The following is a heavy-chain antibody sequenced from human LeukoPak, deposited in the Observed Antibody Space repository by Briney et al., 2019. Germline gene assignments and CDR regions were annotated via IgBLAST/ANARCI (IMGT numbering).Heavy chain of an antibody. D-gene: IGHD3-3*01. CDR1: GYTFTGYY. CDR2: INPNSGDT. Sequence: GASVTVSCKTSGYTFTGYYMHWVRRAPGQGLEWMGRINPNSGDTNYAQKFQGRVTMTGDTSITTAYMELNSLRSDDTAVYYCARGPEPYEPDYWGQGTLVTVSS. V-gene: IGHV1-2*06. J-gene: IGHJ4*02. CDR3: ARGPEPYEPDY.